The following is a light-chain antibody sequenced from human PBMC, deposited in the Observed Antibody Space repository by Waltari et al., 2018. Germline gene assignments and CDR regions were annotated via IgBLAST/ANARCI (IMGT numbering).Light chain of an antibody. Sequence: QAVLTQPSSLSASPGASASLPCTLRSDINVGTYKIYLSQQNPGSPPQYLLRYKSDSDKQQGSGVPSRFSGFKDASANAGILLISGLQSEDEADYYCMIWHSSAVVFGGGTKLTVL. CDR1: SDINVGTYK. J-gene: IGLJ2*01. CDR2: YKSDSDK. V-gene: IGLV5-45*03. CDR3: MIWHSSAVV.